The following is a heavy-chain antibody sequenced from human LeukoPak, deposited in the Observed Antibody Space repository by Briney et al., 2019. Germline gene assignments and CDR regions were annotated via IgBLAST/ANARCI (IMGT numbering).Heavy chain of an antibody. D-gene: IGHD5-18*01. CDR3: VGYSYAGDAFDI. CDR1: GFTFSSYA. J-gene: IGHJ3*02. CDR2: ISYDGSNK. V-gene: IGHV3-30-3*01. Sequence: GGSLRLSCAASGFTFSSYAMHWVRQAPGKGLEWVAVISYDGSNKYYADSVKGRFTISRDNSKNTLYLQMNSLRAEDTAVYYSVGYSYAGDAFDIWGQGTMVTVSS.